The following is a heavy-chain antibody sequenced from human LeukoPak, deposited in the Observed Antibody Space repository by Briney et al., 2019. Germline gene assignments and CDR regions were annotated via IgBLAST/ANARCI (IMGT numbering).Heavy chain of an antibody. CDR2: FDPEDGET. CDR1: GYTLIELS. D-gene: IGHD4-11*01. V-gene: IGHV1-24*01. J-gene: IGHJ5*02. Sequence: ASVKVSCKVSGYTLIELSMHWVRQAPGKGLEWMGGFDPEDGETIYAQKFQGRVTMTEDTSTDTAYMELSSLRSEDTAVYYCATGLTVVDSNMWFDPWGQGTLVTVSS. CDR3: ATGLTVVDSNMWFDP.